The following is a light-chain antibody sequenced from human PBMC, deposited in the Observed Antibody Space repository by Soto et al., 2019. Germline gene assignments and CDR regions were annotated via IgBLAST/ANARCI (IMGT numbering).Light chain of an antibody. J-gene: IGKJ1*01. CDR1: QTITIY. CDR3: QESYSSSWT. Sequence: DIQMTQSPSSLSASVGDSVTIXXRASQTITIYLNWYQHKPGKAPKLXIYAASSLQSGVPSRFSGSGSGTDFTLSISSLQPEDFATYYCQESYSSSWTFGQGTKVDIK. V-gene: IGKV1-39*01. CDR2: AAS.